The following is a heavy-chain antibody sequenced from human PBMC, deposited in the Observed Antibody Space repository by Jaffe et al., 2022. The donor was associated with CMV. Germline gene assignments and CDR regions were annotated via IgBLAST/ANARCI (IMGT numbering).Heavy chain of an antibody. V-gene: IGHV3-53*02. J-gene: IGHJ5*02. Sequence: EVQLVETGGGLIQPGGSLRLSCAVSGFTVSSSFMSWVRQAPGKGLEWVSVIHRDGSAYYADSVKGRFAISRDNSENTVYLHINSLRVDDTAIYHCARDPGYGSGWVDFDPWGQGTLVTVSS. CDR1: GFTVSSSF. D-gene: IGHD6-19*01. CDR3: ARDPGYGSGWVDFDP. CDR2: IHRDGSA.